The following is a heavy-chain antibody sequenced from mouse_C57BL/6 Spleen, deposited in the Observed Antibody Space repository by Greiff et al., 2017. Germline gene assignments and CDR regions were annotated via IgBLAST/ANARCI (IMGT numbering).Heavy chain of an antibody. CDR3: ARITTGYFDV. D-gene: IGHD1-1*01. CDR1: GYTFTSYW. J-gene: IGHJ1*03. CDR2: IHPNSGST. V-gene: IGHV1-64*01. Sequence: VQLQQPGAELVKPGASVKLSCKASGYTFTSYWMPWVKQRPGQGLEWIGMIHPNSGSTNYNEKFKSKATLTVDKSSSTAYMQLSSLTSEDSAVYYCARITTGYFDVWGTGATVTVSS.